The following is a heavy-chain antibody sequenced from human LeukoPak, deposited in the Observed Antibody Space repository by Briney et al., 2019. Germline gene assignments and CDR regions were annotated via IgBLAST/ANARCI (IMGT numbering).Heavy chain of an antibody. D-gene: IGHD6-19*01. J-gene: IGHJ5*02. Sequence: GGSLRLSCAASGFTFDDYGMSWVRQAPGKGLEWVSGINWNGGSTGYADSVKGRLTISRDNAKNSLYLQMNSLRAEDTALYYCARVGMLAVAGTAAWFDPWGQGTLVTVSS. V-gene: IGHV3-20*04. CDR2: INWNGGST. CDR3: ARVGMLAVAGTAAWFDP. CDR1: GFTFDDYG.